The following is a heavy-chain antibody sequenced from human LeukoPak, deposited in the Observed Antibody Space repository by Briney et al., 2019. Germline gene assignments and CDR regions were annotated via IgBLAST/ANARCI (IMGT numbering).Heavy chain of an antibody. CDR2: IYYSGST. CDR3: ARAVSSITMVRGYNWFDP. Sequence: SETLSLTCTVSGGSISSYYWSWIRQPPGKGLEWIGYIYYSGSTNYNPSLKSRVTISVDTSKNQFSLKLSSVTAADTAVYYCARAVSSITMVRGYNWFDPWGQGTLVTVSS. V-gene: IGHV4-59*01. CDR1: GGSISSYY. J-gene: IGHJ5*02. D-gene: IGHD3-10*01.